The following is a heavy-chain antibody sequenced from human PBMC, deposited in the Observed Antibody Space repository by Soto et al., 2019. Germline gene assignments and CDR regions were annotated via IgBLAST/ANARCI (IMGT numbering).Heavy chain of an antibody. J-gene: IGHJ4*02. Sequence: PGGSLRLSCAASGFTFSSYWMSWVRQAPGKGLEWVANIKQDGSEKYYVDSVKGRFTISRDNAKNSLYLQMNSLRAEDTAVYYCGFSSSSGTIDYWGQGTLVTVSS. CDR1: GFTFSSYW. CDR2: IKQDGSEK. D-gene: IGHD6-6*01. V-gene: IGHV3-7*01. CDR3: GFSSSSGTIDY.